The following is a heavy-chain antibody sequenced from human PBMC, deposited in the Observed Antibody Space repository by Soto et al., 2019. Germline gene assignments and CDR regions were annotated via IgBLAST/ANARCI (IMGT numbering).Heavy chain of an antibody. J-gene: IGHJ4*02. CDR2: ISYDGSNK. V-gene: IGHV3-30-3*01. Sequence: QVQLVESGGGVVQPGRSLRLSCAASGFTFSSYAMHWVRQAPGKGLEWVAVISYDGSNKYYADSVKGRFTISRDNSKNTLYLQMNSLRAEDTAVNYCARYGSSGYDYWGQGTLVTVSS. CDR1: GFTFSSYA. D-gene: IGHD3-22*01. CDR3: ARYGSSGYDY.